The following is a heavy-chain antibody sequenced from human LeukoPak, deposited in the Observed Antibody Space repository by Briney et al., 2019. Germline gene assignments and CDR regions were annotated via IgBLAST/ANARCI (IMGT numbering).Heavy chain of an antibody. CDR2: ISGSGGST. D-gene: IGHD6-19*01. J-gene: IGHJ4*02. Sequence: GGPLRLSCAASGFTFSSYAMSWVRQAPGKGLEWVSAISGSGGSTYYADSVKGRFTISRDNSKNTLYLQMNSLRAEDTAVYYCAKDVRYSSGWYDYWGQGTLVTVSS. V-gene: IGHV3-23*01. CDR3: AKDVRYSSGWYDY. CDR1: GFTFSSYA.